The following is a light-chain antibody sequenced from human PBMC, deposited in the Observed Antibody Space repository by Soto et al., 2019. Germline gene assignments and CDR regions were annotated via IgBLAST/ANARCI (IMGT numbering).Light chain of an antibody. J-gene: IGKJ2*01. V-gene: IGKV3-20*01. CDR1: QRISSSY. CDR3: LHYGRSPPYT. CDR2: GAS. Sequence: EIVLTQSPGTLSLSPGERATLSCRASQRISSSYLAWYQHKPGQAPRLLLYGASSRATGIPDRLSGSGSGTDFTLTISRLEPEDFAVYYCLHYGRSPPYTFGQGTKLELK.